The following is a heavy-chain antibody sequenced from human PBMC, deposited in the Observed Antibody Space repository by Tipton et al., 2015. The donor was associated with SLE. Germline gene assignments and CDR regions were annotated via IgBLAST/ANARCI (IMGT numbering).Heavy chain of an antibody. CDR2: FWANGRDT. CDR1: GFTFSNYG. J-gene: IGHJ4*01. D-gene: IGHD3-9*01. V-gene: IGHV3-33*01. Sequence: SLRLSCTASGFTFSNYGIHWVRQAPGKGLEWVAAFWANGRDTYYLDSVKGRFIVSRDNSRNTLYLQMNSLRTDDTAVYYCARDADVTSHYSLFDYWDHGTPVTVSS. CDR3: ARDADVTSHYSLFDY.